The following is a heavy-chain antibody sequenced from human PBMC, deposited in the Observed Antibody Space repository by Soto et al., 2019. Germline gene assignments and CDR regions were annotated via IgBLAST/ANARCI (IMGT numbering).Heavy chain of an antibody. V-gene: IGHV1-8*01. D-gene: IGHD3-10*01. J-gene: IGHJ6*03. CDR2: MNPNSGST. Sequence: ASVKVSCKASGYTFTIYDINWVRQATGQGLEWMGWMNPNSGSTGYAQKFQGRVTMTRNTSISTAYMELSSLRSEDTAVYYCARGHMVRGVIIITPYYYYYMDVWGKGTTVTVSS. CDR3: ARGHMVRGVIIITPYYYYYMDV. CDR1: GYTFTIYD.